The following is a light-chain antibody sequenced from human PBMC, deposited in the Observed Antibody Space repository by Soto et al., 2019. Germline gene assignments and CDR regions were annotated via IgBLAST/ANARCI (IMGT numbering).Light chain of an antibody. CDR2: KAS. Sequence: DIQMTQSPSTLSASIGDRVTITCRASQSISNWLAWYQQKPGKAPKLLIYKASSLESGVPSRSSGSGSGTEFTLTISSLQPDDFASYYCQQYNSYSITFGQGTRLEIK. CDR3: QQYNSYSIT. CDR1: QSISNW. J-gene: IGKJ5*01. V-gene: IGKV1-5*03.